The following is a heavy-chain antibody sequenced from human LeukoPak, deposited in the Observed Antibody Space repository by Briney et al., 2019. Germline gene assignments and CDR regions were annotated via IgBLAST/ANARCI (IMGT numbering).Heavy chain of an antibody. D-gene: IGHD2-2*02. CDR1: GFTFSSYG. CDR2: IRYDGSNK. V-gene: IGHV3-30*02. J-gene: IGHJ4*02. Sequence: PGGSLRLSCAASGFTFSSYGMHWVRQAPGKGLEWVAFIRYDGSNKYYADSVKGRFTISRDNSKNTLYLQMNSLRAEDTAVYYCAKDRDIVVVPAAITDWGQGTLVTVSP. CDR3: AKDRDIVVVPAAITD.